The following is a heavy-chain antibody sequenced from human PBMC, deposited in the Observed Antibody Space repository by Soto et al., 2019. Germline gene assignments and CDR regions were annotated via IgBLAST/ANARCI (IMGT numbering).Heavy chain of an antibody. V-gene: IGHV4-31*03. CDR2: IYYSGST. CDR3: ARDPSTGAGNWFDP. D-gene: IGHD3-10*01. Sequence: PSETLSLTCTVSGGSISSGGYYWSWIRQHPGKGLEWIGYIYYSGSTYYNPSLKSRVIISVDTSKNQFSLKLSSVTAADTAVYYCARDPSTGAGNWFDPWGQGTLVTVSS. J-gene: IGHJ5*02. CDR1: GGSISSGGYY.